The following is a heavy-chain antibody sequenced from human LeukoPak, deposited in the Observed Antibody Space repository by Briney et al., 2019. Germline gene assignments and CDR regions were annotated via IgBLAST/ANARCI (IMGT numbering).Heavy chain of an antibody. Sequence: PGGSLRLSCAASGFIFKSNAMPWVRQAPGKGLEWVAVISHDGNNTYYADSVKGRFTISRDNSKNTLSLQMNSLRVDDTGVYFCARGALWFGETKPPSDYWGQGSLVTVSS. CDR2: ISHDGNNT. CDR1: GFIFKSNA. CDR3: ARGALWFGETKPPSDY. J-gene: IGHJ4*02. D-gene: IGHD3-10*01. V-gene: IGHV3-30-3*01.